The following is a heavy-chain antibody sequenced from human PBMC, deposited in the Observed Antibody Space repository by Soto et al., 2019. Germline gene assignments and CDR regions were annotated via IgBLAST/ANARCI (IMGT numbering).Heavy chain of an antibody. Sequence: QVQLVQSGAEVKKPGSSVKVSCKASGGTFSSYAMSWVRQAPGQGLDWLGGIIPICGTANYAQKFQGRVTITADEHTSTAYMELSSLRSEDTAVYYCASWGSSRTGEGRLGYWGQGTLGTVSS. CDR3: ASWGSSRTGEGRLGY. CDR2: IIPICGTA. J-gene: IGHJ4*02. V-gene: IGHV1-69*01. CDR1: GGTFSSYA. D-gene: IGHD6-6*01.